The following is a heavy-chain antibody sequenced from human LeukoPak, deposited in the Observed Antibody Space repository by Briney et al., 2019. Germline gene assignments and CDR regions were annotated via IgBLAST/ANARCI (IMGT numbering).Heavy chain of an antibody. V-gene: IGHV1-46*01. D-gene: IGHD6-13*01. Sequence: ASVKVSCKASGYTFTSYYMHWVRQAPGQGLERMGIINPSGGSTSYAQKFQGRVTMTRDTSTSTVYMELSSLRSEDTAVYYCARPAAAGTAYYYYGMDVWGQGTTVTVSS. J-gene: IGHJ6*02. CDR2: INPSGGST. CDR3: ARPAAAGTAYYYYGMDV. CDR1: GYTFTSYY.